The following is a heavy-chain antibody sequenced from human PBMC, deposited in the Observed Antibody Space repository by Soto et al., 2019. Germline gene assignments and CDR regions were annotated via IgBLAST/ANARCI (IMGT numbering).Heavy chain of an antibody. CDR2: IYYSGST. J-gene: IGHJ3*02. Sequence: SETLSLTCTVSGGSISSGGYYWSWIRQHPGKGLEWIGYIYYSGSTYYNPSLKSRVTISVDTSKNQFSLKLSSVTAADTAVYYCARDLRDTAMVRRAFDIWGQGTMVTVSS. CDR1: GGSISSGGYY. D-gene: IGHD5-18*01. V-gene: IGHV4-31*03. CDR3: ARDLRDTAMVRRAFDI.